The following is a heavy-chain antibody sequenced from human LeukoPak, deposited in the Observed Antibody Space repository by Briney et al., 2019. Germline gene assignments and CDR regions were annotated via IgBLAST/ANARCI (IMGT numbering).Heavy chain of an antibody. CDR3: AKGRYNYGSVDY. CDR2: ISGSGGST. CDR1: GFTFNSYG. J-gene: IGHJ4*02. Sequence: LSGGSLRLSCAASGFTFNSYGMSWVRQAPGKGLEWVLAISGSGGSTYYADSVKGRFTISRDNSKNTLYLQMNSLRVEDTAVYYCAKGRYNYGSVDYWGQGTLVTVSS. V-gene: IGHV3-23*01. D-gene: IGHD5-18*01.